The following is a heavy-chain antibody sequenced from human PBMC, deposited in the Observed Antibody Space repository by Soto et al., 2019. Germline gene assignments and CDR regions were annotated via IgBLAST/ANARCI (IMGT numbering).Heavy chain of an antibody. V-gene: IGHV3-7*01. Sequence: PGGSLRLSCAASVFTFNSYWMTWFRQAPGKGLEWVANINTDGSQKHSVDSVKGRFTFSRDNGKNSLYLQMNSLRVEDTAVYYCARVSRRNTFDVWGQGTMVTVSS. J-gene: IGHJ3*01. CDR2: INTDGSQK. CDR1: VFTFNSYW. CDR3: ARVSRRNTFDV.